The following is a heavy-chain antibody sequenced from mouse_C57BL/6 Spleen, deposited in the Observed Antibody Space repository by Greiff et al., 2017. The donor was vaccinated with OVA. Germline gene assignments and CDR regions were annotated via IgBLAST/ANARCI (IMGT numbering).Heavy chain of an antibody. CDR2: INPNNGGT. V-gene: IGHV1-26*01. J-gene: IGHJ3*01. D-gene: IGHD2-4*01. CDR1: GYTFTDYY. Sequence: VQLQQSGPELVKPGASVKISCKASGYTFTDYYMNWVKQSHGQSLEWIGDINPNNGGTSYNQKFKGKATLTVDKSSSTAYMELRSLTSEDSAVYYCARSYYDYEGVADWGQGTLVTVSA. CDR3: ARSYYDYEGVAD.